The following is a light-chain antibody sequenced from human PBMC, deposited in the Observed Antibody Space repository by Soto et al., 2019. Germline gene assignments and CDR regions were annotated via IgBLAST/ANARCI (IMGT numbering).Light chain of an antibody. CDR1: QSVNNNY. V-gene: IGKV3-20*01. J-gene: IGKJ2*01. CDR2: GAS. Sequence: ELVLTQSPGTLSLSPGERATLSCRASQSVNNNYLAWDKQKPGQAPRLLIYGASSRATGIPDGFSGSGSGTDSTLSISRLEPEDFAVDYCQQYGRSQDTIGQGTKLEIK. CDR3: QQYGRSQDT.